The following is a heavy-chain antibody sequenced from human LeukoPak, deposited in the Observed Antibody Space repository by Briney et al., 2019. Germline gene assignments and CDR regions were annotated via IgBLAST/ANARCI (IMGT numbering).Heavy chain of an antibody. CDR3: ALLAVASDFDY. CDR2: IGSSGTTI. Sequence: GGSLRLSCAVSGFPFSVYEMNWVRQAPGKGLEWVSNIGSSGTTIYYADSVRGRFSISRDNAKSSLYLQMNSLRVEDTAVYYCALLAVASDFDYWGQGALVSVSS. V-gene: IGHV3-48*03. D-gene: IGHD6-19*01. J-gene: IGHJ4*02. CDR1: GFPFSVYE.